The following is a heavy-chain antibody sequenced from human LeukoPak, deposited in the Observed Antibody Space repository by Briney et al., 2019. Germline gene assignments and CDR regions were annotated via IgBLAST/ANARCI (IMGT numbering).Heavy chain of an antibody. V-gene: IGHV4-39*01. CDR2: IYYSGST. Sequence: SETLSLTCSVSGGSISSTSFYWGWIRRPPGKGLEWIASIYYSGSTYYNPSLKSRVTISVDTSKNQFSLKLSSVTAADTAVYYCARRSSGATRYYFDYWGQGTLVTVSP. D-gene: IGHD1-26*01. J-gene: IGHJ4*02. CDR3: ARRSSGATRYYFDY. CDR1: GGSISSTSFY.